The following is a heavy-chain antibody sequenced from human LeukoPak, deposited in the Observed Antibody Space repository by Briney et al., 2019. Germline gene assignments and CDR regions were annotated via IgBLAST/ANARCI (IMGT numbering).Heavy chain of an antibody. V-gene: IGHV4-59*01. CDR3: ARAKNSGWPDF. CDR2: IHDSGST. J-gene: IGHJ4*02. Sequence: KPSETLSLTCTVSGRSISSYHWIWIRQPPGKGLEWIGYIHDSGSTKYNPSLKGRVTISVDTSKNQFSLSLRSVSAADTAVYYCARAKNSGWPDFWGQGTLVFVSS. D-gene: IGHD6-19*01. CDR1: GRSISSYH.